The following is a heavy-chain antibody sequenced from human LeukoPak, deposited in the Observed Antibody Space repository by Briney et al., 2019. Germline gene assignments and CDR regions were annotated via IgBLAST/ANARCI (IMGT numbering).Heavy chain of an antibody. Sequence: PGRSLRLSCAVSGFTFDDYGMHWVRQVPGKGLEWVSGINWNSGTIAYADSVKGRFIISRDNAKNLFSLQMNSLRTDDMAMYYCVKDGRGDNCYLDYWGQGTLVTVSS. D-gene: IGHD2-21*02. CDR3: VKDGRGDNCYLDY. CDR1: GFTFDDYG. V-gene: IGHV3-9*03. CDR2: INWNSGTI. J-gene: IGHJ4*02.